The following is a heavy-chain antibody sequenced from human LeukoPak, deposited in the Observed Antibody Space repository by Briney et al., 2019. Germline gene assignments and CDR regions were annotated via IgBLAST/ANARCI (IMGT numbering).Heavy chain of an antibody. V-gene: IGHV1-8*03. D-gene: IGHD6-13*01. CDR1: GYTFTSYD. Sequence: GASVKVSCKASGYTFTSYDINWVRQATGQGLEWMGWMNPNSGNTGYAQKFQGRVTITRNTSISTAYMELSSLRSEDTAVYYCARAGSGYSSSWYYFDYWGQGTLVTVSS. J-gene: IGHJ4*02. CDR3: ARAGSGYSSSWYYFDY. CDR2: MNPNSGNT.